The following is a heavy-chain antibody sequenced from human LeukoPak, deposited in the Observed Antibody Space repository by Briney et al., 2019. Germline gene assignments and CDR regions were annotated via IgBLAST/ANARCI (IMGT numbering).Heavy chain of an antibody. J-gene: IGHJ4*02. V-gene: IGHV4-59*08. CDR2: IYHSGST. CDR1: GGSISTYY. CDR3: ARLIAGRGSYLMFDY. Sequence: SETLSLTCTVSGGSISTYYWSWIRQPPGKGLECIGYIYHSGSTNYNPSLKSRVTISVDTSKNQFSLKLSSVTAADTAVYYCARLIAGRGSYLMFDYWGQGTLATVSS. D-gene: IGHD1-26*01.